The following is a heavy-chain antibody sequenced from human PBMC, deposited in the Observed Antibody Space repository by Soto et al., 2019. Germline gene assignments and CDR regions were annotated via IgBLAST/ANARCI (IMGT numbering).Heavy chain of an antibody. Sequence: PSETLSLTCTVSGGSISSSSYYWGWIRQPPGKGLEWIGEIYHSGSTNYNPSLKSRVTISVDTSKNQFSLKLSSVTAADTAAYYCARDVTTFAFDIWGQGTMVTVSS. CDR2: IYHSGST. CDR1: GGSISSSSYY. V-gene: IGHV4-39*07. CDR3: ARDVTTFAFDI. J-gene: IGHJ3*02. D-gene: IGHD4-4*01.